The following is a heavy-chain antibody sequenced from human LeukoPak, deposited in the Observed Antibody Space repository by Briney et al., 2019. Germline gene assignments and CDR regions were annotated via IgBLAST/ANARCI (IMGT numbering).Heavy chain of an antibody. CDR1: GFTFSDYY. CDR2: ISSSGSTI. D-gene: IGHD3-22*01. CDR3: ASAYYDSSGPDY. J-gene: IGHJ4*02. V-gene: IGHV3-11*01. Sequence: GGSLRLSCAASGFTFSDYYMSWIRQAPGKGLEWVSYISSSGSTIYYADSVRGRFTISRDNAKNSLYLQMNSLRAEDTAVYYCASAYYDSSGPDYWGQGTLVTVSS.